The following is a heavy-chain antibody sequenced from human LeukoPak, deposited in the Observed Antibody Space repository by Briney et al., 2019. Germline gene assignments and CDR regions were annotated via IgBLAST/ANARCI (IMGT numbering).Heavy chain of an antibody. CDR2: ISGSGGST. V-gene: IGHV3-23*01. Sequence: GGSLRLSCAASGFTFSSYAMSWVRQAPGKELEWVSAISGSGGSTYYADSVKGRFTISRDNSKNTLYLQMNSLRAEDTAVYYCANPPLFWSGYSRDPYYMDVWGKGTTVTVSS. J-gene: IGHJ6*03. CDR3: ANPPLFWSGYSRDPYYMDV. CDR1: GFTFSSYA. D-gene: IGHD3-3*01.